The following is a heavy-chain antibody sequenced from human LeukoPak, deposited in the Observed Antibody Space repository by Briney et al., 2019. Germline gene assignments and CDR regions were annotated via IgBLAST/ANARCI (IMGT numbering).Heavy chain of an antibody. J-gene: IGHJ4*02. Sequence: SETLSLTCAVYGGSFSGYYWSWIRQPPGKGLEWIGEINHSGSTNYNPSLKSRVTISVDTSKNQSSLKLSSVTAADTAVYYCARGFRGYGSGSYETHFYFDYWGQGTLVTVSS. CDR2: INHSGST. CDR1: GGSFSGYY. V-gene: IGHV4-34*01. CDR3: ARGFRGYGSGSYETHFYFDY. D-gene: IGHD3-10*01.